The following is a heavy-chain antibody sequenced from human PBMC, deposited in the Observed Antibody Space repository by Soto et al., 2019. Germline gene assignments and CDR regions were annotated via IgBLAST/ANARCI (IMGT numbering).Heavy chain of an antibody. J-gene: IGHJ4*02. CDR3: VKDFRGGYDWTHD. Sequence: EVQLLESGGDLVQPGGSLRLSCAASGFTFSNYAMSWVRQAPGKGLEWVSLIRGSGGPTNYADSGKGRFTVSRDNSKNMLFLQMISLRAEDTAVYYCVKDFRGGYDWTHDWGQGTLVTVSS. CDR2: IRGSGGPT. V-gene: IGHV3-23*01. D-gene: IGHD5-12*01. CDR1: GFTFSNYA.